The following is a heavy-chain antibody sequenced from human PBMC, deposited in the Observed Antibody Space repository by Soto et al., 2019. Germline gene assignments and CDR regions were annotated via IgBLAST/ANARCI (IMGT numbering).Heavy chain of an antibody. CDR1: GGTFSSYA. CDR2: IIPIFGTA. Sequence: QVQLVQSGAEVKKPGSSVKVSCKASGGTFSSYAISWVRQAPGQGLEWMGGIIPIFGTANYAQKFQGRVTITADESTSTAYMELSSLRTEDTAVYYCASPAGVHRAAAGPPTGYYYVMDVWGQGTTVTVSS. D-gene: IGHD6-13*01. V-gene: IGHV1-69*01. CDR3: ASPAGVHRAAAGPPTGYYYVMDV. J-gene: IGHJ6*02.